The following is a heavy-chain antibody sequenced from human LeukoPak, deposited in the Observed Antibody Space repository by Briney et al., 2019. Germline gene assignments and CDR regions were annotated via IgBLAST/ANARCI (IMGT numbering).Heavy chain of an antibody. CDR1: GFTFSSYS. J-gene: IGHJ4*02. CDR2: ISSSSSYI. D-gene: IGHD6-13*01. Sequence: PGGSLRLSCAASGFTFSSYSMNWVRQAPGKGLEWVSSISSSSSYIYYADSVKGRFNISRDNAKNSLYLQMNSLRAEDTAVYYCARGSGATYSSSWYLDYWGQGTLVTVSS. V-gene: IGHV3-21*01. CDR3: ARGSGATYSSSWYLDY.